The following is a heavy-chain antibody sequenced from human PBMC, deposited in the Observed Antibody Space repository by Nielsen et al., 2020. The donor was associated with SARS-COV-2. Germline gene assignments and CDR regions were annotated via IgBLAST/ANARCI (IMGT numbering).Heavy chain of an antibody. CDR2: ISYDGSNK. CDR3: ARDLLGRGVP. Sequence: GESLKISCAASGFTFSSYGMHWVRQAPGKGLEWVAVISYDGSNKYYADSVKGRFTISRDNSKNTLYLQMNSLRAEDTAVYYCARDLLGRGVPWGQGTLVTVSS. J-gene: IGHJ5*02. CDR1: GFTFSSYG. D-gene: IGHD6-13*01. V-gene: IGHV3-30*03.